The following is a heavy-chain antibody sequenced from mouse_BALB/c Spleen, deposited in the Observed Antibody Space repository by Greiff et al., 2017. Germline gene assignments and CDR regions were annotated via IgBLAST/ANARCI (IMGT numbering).Heavy chain of an antibody. CDR2: IYPYNGGT. D-gene: IGHD2-2*01. Sequence: VQLKESGPELVKPGASVKISCKASGYTFTDYNMHWVKQSHGKSLEWIGYIYPYNGGTGYNQKFKSKATLTVDNSSSTAYMELRSLTSEDSAVYYCARSAYGYDEGTWFAYWGQGTLVTVSA. V-gene: IGHV1S29*02. CDR1: GYTFTDYN. CDR3: ARSAYGYDEGTWFAY. J-gene: IGHJ3*01.